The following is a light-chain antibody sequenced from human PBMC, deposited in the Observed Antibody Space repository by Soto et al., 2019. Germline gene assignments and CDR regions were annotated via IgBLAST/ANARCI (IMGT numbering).Light chain of an antibody. J-gene: IGKJ1*01. CDR1: QSVLYSSNNKNY. V-gene: IGKV4-1*01. CDR3: QQYDSTPWT. Sequence: DIVMTQSLDSLTVSLGERATVNCKSSQSVLYSSNNKNYLAWYQRKPGQPPKLLIYWASTRESGVPDRFSGSGSGTDFTLTISSLQAENVAVYYCQQYDSTPWTFGQGTKVDIK. CDR2: WAS.